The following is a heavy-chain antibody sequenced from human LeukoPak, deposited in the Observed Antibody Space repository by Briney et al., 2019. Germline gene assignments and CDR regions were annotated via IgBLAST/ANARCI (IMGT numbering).Heavy chain of an antibody. CDR2: IIPIFGTA. CDR1: GGTFSSYA. J-gene: IGHJ4*02. V-gene: IGHV1-69*05. D-gene: IGHD5-18*01. CDR3: ASRVLSSYGYYFDY. Sequence: SVKVSCKAPGGTFSSYAISWVRQAPGQGLEWMGRIIPIFGTANYAQKFQGRVTITTDESTSTAYMELSSLRYEHTAVYYCASRVLSSYGYYFDYWGQGTLVSVSS.